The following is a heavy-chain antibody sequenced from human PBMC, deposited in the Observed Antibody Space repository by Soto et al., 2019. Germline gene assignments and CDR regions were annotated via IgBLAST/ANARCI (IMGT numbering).Heavy chain of an antibody. D-gene: IGHD5-12*01. CDR3: ARGRVAPRTFDY. CDR1: DYSFTSYW. Sequence: PGESLKISCKASDYSFTSYWIAWVRQMPGQGLEWMGIIYPSDSDTRYSPSFQGQVSISADKSITTAYLQWTSLRSSDTAIYYCARGRVAPRTFDYWGQGTLVTVSS. V-gene: IGHV5-51*01. J-gene: IGHJ4*02. CDR2: IYPSDSDT.